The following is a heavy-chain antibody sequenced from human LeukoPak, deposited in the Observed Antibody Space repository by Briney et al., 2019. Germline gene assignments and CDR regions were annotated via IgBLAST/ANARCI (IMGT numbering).Heavy chain of an antibody. V-gene: IGHV3-48*02. J-gene: IGHJ6*02. CDR1: GFTFTTYT. CDR3: ARDKPEVEWFRVYYYYGMDV. D-gene: IGHD3-3*01. Sequence: GGSLRLSCAASGFTFTTYTMNWVRQAPGKGLEWVSYISSSSTAIYYADSVKGRFTTSRDNAKNSLYLQMDSLRDEDTAVYYCARDKPEVEWFRVYYYYGMDVWGQGTTVSVSS. CDR2: ISSSSTAI.